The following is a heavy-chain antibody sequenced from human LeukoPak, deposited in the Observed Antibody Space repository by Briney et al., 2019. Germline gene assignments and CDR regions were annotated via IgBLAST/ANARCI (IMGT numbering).Heavy chain of an antibody. Sequence: SETLSLTCTVSGGSITSYYWSWVRQPPGKGLEWIGYIYYSGSTNYNPSLKSRVTISVDTSKNQFSLKLSSVTAADTAVYYCARGRWLQWERYWFFDLWGRGTLVTVSS. CDR1: GGSITSYY. CDR2: IYYSGST. J-gene: IGHJ2*01. V-gene: IGHV4-59*01. D-gene: IGHD5-24*01. CDR3: ARGRWLQWERYWFFDL.